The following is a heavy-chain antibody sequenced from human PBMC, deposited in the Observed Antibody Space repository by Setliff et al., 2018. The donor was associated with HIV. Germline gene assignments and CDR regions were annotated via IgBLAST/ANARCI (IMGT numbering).Heavy chain of an antibody. J-gene: IGHJ4*02. Sequence: SQTLSLTCVISGDSVSSTSGAWTWIRQSPSGGLEWLGRTYYRSEWKNDYAVSLKSRITVNADTSKNQFSLHLKSVTPKDSAVYYCAGGTWFDGLDSWSQGSLVTVSS. V-gene: IGHV6-1*01. CDR3: AGGTWFDGLDS. CDR1: GDSVSSTSGA. CDR2: TYYRSEWKN. D-gene: IGHD3-9*01.